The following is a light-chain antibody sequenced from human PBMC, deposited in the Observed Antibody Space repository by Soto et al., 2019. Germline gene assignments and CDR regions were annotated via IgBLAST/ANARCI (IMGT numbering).Light chain of an antibody. CDR2: EAS. CDR3: QHYNSYSYT. J-gene: IGKJ2*01. CDR1: QSINNW. V-gene: IGKV1-5*03. Sequence: DFQMTQSPSTLSASVGDRVAITCRASQSINNWLAWYQQKPGKAPKLLIYEASNLQSGVPSRFSGSGSGTEFILTISSLQPDDFATYYCQHYNSYSYTFGQGTKVDIK.